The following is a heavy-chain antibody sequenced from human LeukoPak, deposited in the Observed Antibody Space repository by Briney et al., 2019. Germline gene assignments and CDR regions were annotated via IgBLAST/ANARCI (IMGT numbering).Heavy chain of an antibody. J-gene: IGHJ4*02. CDR1: GGSISSYY. CDR3: ARNRGYSGSHFDY. V-gene: IGHV4-59*08. Sequence: PSETLSLTCTVSGGSISSYYWSWIRQPPGKGLEWIGSMYYSGSTNYKPSLKSRVTISVDTSKNQFSLKLSSVTAADTAVYYCARNRGYSGSHFDYWGQGTLVTVSS. D-gene: IGHD5-12*01. CDR2: MYYSGST.